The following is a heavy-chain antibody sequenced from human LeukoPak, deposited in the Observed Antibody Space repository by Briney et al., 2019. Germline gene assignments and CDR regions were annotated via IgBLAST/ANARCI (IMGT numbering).Heavy chain of an antibody. J-gene: IGHJ4*02. V-gene: IGHV3-15*01. D-gene: IGHD5-12*01. CDR2: IKSKTDGGTT. CDR3: TTEDIVAAVTTY. Sequence: GGSLRLSCAASGFTFSNAWMSWVRQAPGKGLEWVGRIKSKTDGGTTDYAAPVKGRFTISRDDSKNTLYLQMNSLKTEDTAVYYCTTEDIVAAVTTYWGQGTLVTVSS. CDR1: GFTFSNAW.